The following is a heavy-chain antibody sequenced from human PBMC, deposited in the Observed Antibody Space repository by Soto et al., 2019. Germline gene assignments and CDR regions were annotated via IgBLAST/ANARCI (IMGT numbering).Heavy chain of an antibody. Sequence: EVQLVESGGGVARLGGSLRLSCAASGFTFEDHGMSWVRQAPGKGLEWLSDISWDGGTTVYADSVKGRFTVSRNNAKSSLYLQMNSLKPGDTAFYHCARRSGDQQVCDFWGQGTLVTVSS. D-gene: IGHD3-10*01. CDR3: ARRSGDQQVCDF. J-gene: IGHJ4*02. V-gene: IGHV3-20*01. CDR1: GFTFEDHG. CDR2: ISWDGGTT.